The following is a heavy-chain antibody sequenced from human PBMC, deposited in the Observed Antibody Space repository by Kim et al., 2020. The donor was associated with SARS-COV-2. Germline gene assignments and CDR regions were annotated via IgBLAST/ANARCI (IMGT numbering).Heavy chain of an antibody. V-gene: IGHV1-3*01. CDR1: GNTFTNYA. J-gene: IGHJ3*02. D-gene: IGHD1-7*01. Sequence: ASVKVSCKASGNTFTNYAIHWVRQAPGQRLEWMGWIDAGNSNTKYSQKFQGRVTITRDTSASAAYMELSSLRPEDTAVYYCVEGGTTPDAFDIWGQGTMV. CDR2: IDAGNSNT. CDR3: VEGGTTPDAFDI.